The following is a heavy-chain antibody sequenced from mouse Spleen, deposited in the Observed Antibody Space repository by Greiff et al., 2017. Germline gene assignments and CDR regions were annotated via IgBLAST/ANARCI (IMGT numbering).Heavy chain of an antibody. D-gene: IGHD2-10*01. J-gene: IGHJ4*01. CDR2: IDPSDSYT. CDR3: ARNLLLWGAMDY. Sequence: VQLQQPGAELVKPGASVKLSCKASGYTFTSYWMQWVKQRPGQGLEWIGEIDPSDSYTNYNQKFKGKATLTVDTSSSTAYMQLSSLTSEDSAVYYCARNLLLWGAMDYWGQGTSVTVSS. V-gene: IGHV1-50*01. CDR1: GYTFTSYW.